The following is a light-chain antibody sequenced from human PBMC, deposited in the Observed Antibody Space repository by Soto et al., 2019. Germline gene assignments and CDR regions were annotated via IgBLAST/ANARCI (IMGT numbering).Light chain of an antibody. CDR1: QSISNY. CDR2: ATS. Sequence: DIQMTQSPSSLSASVGDRVTITCRASQSISNYLNWFQHKPGKAPKLLIYATSNLQSGVPSRFSGSGSGTGFTLTISSLQPEDVAIYYCQLTYSTPYTFGQGTRLEI. J-gene: IGKJ2*01. CDR3: QLTYSTPYT. V-gene: IGKV1-39*01.